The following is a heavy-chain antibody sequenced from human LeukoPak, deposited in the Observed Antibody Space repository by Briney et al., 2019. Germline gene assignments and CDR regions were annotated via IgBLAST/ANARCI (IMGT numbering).Heavy chain of an antibody. Sequence: SETLSLTCTVSGGSISSSSYYWGWIRQPPGKGLEWIGSIYYSGSTYYNPSLKSRVTISVDTSKNQFSLRLSSVTAADTAVYYCARERTGTYAFDIWGQGTMITVSS. CDR1: GGSISSSSYY. V-gene: IGHV4-39*07. J-gene: IGHJ3*02. CDR2: IYYSGST. D-gene: IGHD1-7*01. CDR3: ARERTGTYAFDI.